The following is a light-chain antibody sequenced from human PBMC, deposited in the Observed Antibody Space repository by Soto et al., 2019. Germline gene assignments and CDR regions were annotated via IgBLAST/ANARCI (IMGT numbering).Light chain of an antibody. V-gene: IGKV3-11*01. CDR1: HGFXRY. CDR3: HQRGSWPRT. J-gene: IGKJ3*01. CDR2: SAS. Sequence: DIWLAQCPAWLSLSTGERATLSCMASHGFXRYLGWYQQKSGQAPRLLXASASNMATGGPARLTGSGSVTDFPLPISSLEPEDFAIYYCHQRGSWPRTFGRGTKVDIK.